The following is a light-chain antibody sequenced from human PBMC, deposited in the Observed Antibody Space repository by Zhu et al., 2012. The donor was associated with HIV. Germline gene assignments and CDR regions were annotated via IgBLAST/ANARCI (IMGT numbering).Light chain of an antibody. J-gene: IGKJ4*01. CDR3: QQLNSFPLT. Sequence: DIRLTQSPSFLSASVGDRVTITCRASQDITNYLAWYQQNPGKAPKLLIYAASTLQIGVPSRFRASGSGAEFTLTITSLQPEDFAIYYCQQLNSFPLTFGGGTKVGIK. CDR2: AAS. V-gene: IGKV1-9*01. CDR1: QDITNY.